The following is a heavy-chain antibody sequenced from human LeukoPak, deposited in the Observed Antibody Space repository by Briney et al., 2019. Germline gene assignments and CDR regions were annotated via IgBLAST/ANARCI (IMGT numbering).Heavy chain of an antibody. CDR3: AKDQLLLWFGELLPPDY. V-gene: IGHV3-23*01. J-gene: IGHJ4*02. D-gene: IGHD3-10*01. Sequence: PGGSLRLSCAASGFTFSSYAMSWVRQAPGKGLEWVSAISGSGGSTYYADSVKGRFTNSRDNSKNTLYLQMNSLRAEDTAVYYCAKDQLLLWFGELLPPDYWGQGTLVTVSS. CDR2: ISGSGGST. CDR1: GFTFSSYA.